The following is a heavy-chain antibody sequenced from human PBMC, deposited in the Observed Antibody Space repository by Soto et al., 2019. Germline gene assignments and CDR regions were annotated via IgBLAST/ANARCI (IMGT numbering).Heavy chain of an antibody. CDR3: ARHRGYYDERWRCFDY. CDR1: GGSISSSNW. Sequence: SETLSLTCAVSGGSISSSNWWSWVRQPPGKGLEWIGEIYHSGSTTYSPSFQGHVSISVDKSISTAYLHWSSLKASDSAIYYCARHRGYYDERWRCFDYWGQGTLVTVSS. V-gene: IGHV4-4*02. CDR2: IYHSGST. D-gene: IGHD3-22*01. J-gene: IGHJ4*02.